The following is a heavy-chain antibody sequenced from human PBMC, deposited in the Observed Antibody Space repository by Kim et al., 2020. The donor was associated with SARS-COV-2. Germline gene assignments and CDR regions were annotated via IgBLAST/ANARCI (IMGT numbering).Heavy chain of an antibody. J-gene: IGHJ6*02. CDR3: AAEVAGYYYYGMDV. Sequence: AQKFQERVTITRDMSTSTAYMELSSLRSEDTAVYYCAAEVAGYYYYGMDVWGQGTTVTVSS. V-gene: IGHV1-58*01. D-gene: IGHD6-19*01.